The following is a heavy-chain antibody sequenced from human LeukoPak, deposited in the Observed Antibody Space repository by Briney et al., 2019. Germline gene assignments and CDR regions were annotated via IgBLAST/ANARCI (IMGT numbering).Heavy chain of an antibody. J-gene: IGHJ6*03. CDR2: IKSKTDGGTT. CDR1: GFTFSNAW. D-gene: IGHD2-21*02. CDR3: TTDGDEGDRGPYYYYYYYMDV. Sequence: PGGSLRLSCAASGFTFSNAWMSWVRQAPGKGLEWVGRIKSKTDGGTTDYAAPVKGRFTISRDDSKNTLYLQMNSLKTEDTAVYYCTTDGDEGDRGPYYYYYYYMDVWGKGTTVTVSS. V-gene: IGHV3-15*01.